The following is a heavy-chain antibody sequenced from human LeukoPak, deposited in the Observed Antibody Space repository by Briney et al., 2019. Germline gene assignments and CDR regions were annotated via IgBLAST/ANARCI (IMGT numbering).Heavy chain of an antibody. CDR3: ARDTGYSSGWYSKYFDY. Sequence: SETLSLTCTVSGGSISSYYWSWIRQPAGKGLEWIGRIYTSGSTNYNPSLKGRVTMSVDTSKNQFSLKLSSVTAADTAVYYCARDTGYSSGWYSKYFDYWGQGTLVTVSS. CDR2: IYTSGST. J-gene: IGHJ4*02. V-gene: IGHV4-4*07. CDR1: GGSISSYY. D-gene: IGHD6-19*01.